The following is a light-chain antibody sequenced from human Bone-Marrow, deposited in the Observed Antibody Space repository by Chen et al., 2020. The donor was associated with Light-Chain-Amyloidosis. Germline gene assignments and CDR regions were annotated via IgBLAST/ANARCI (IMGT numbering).Light chain of an antibody. J-gene: IGLJ1*01. CDR1: SSDVGGDNH. CDR3: SSYTITNTLV. CDR2: EVT. Sequence: QSALTQPASASGSPGQSITTSSTGTSSDVGGDNHVSWYQQHPGKAPKLMIYEVTNRPSWVPDRFSGSKSDNTASLTISGLQTEDEADYFCSSYTITNTLVFGSGTRVTVL. V-gene: IGLV2-14*01.